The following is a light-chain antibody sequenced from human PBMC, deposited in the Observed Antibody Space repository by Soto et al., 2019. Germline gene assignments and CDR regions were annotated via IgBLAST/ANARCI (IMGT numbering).Light chain of an antibody. V-gene: IGKV3-15*01. Sequence: EIVMTQSPATLSVSPGERATLSCRASQSVSGNLAWYQQKPGQAPRLLIYAASTRATGIPARFSGSGSGTESTLTISSLQSEDFAVYYCQQYNNWPPIPFGPGTKVDIK. CDR3: QQYNNWPPIP. CDR2: AAS. J-gene: IGKJ3*01. CDR1: QSVSGN.